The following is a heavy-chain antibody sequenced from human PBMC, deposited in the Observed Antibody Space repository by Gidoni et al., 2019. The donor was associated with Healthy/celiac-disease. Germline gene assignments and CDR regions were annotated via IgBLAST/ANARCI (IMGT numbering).Heavy chain of an antibody. V-gene: IGHV2-70*15. J-gene: IGHJ6*02. CDR2: IDWDDDK. D-gene: IGHD6-13*01. CDR1: GFSPSTSGMC. Sequence: QVTLRESGPALVKPTQTLTLTCTFSGFSPSTSGMCVSWIRQPPGKALEWLARIDWDDDKYYSTSLKTRLTISKDTSKNQVVLTMTNMDPVDTATYYCARSRSSWYRYYYGMDVWGQGTTVTVSS. CDR3: ARSRSSWYRYYYGMDV.